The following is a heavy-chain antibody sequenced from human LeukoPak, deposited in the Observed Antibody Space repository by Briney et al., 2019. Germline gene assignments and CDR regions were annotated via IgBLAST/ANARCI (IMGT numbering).Heavy chain of an antibody. V-gene: IGHV3-53*01. D-gene: IGHD3-16*01. CDR2: IYSGGST. CDR3: ARDISPSPGGGNWFDP. CDR1: GFTVSSNY. Sequence: GGSLRLSCAASGFTVSSNYMSWVRQAPGKGLEWVSVIYSGGSTYYADSVKGRFTISRDNSKNTLYLQMNSLRAEDTAVYYCARDISPSPGGGNWFDPWGQGTLVTVSS. J-gene: IGHJ5*02.